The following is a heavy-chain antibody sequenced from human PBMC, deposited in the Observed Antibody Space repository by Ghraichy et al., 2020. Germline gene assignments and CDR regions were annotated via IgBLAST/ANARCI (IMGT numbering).Heavy chain of an antibody. V-gene: IGHV1-3*01. Sequence: ASVKVSCKASGYTFTSYAMHWVRQAPGQRLEWMGWINAGNGNTKYSQKFQGRVTITRDTSASTAYMELSSLRSEDTAVYYCAREGALLWFGECDYWGQGTLVTVSS. CDR1: GYTFTSYA. J-gene: IGHJ4*02. CDR2: INAGNGNT. CDR3: AREGALLWFGECDY. D-gene: IGHD3-10*01.